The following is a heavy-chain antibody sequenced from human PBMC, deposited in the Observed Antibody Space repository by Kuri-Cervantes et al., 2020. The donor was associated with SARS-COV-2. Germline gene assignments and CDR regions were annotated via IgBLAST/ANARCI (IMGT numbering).Heavy chain of an antibody. CDR1: GVNLSSYA. V-gene: IGHV1-69*05. CDR3: AREGIAVAGTFD. J-gene: IGHJ4*02. CDR2: IIPIYGTT. D-gene: IGHD6-19*01. Sequence: KISCKASGVNLSSYAIAWVRQAPGQGLEWVGRIIPIYGTTNYAQKVQGRVTMTRDTSISTAYMELSRLRSDDTAVYYCAREGIAVAGTFDWGQGTLVTVSS.